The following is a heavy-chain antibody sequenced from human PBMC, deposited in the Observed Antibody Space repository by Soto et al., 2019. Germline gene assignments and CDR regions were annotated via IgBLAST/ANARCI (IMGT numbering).Heavy chain of an antibody. Sequence: GGSLRLSCAAAGFTLSSYGMHWVRQAPGKGLEWVGVIWYDGSNKYYADSVKGRFTISRDNSKNTLYLQMNSLRAEDTAVYYCARGGEWLQSRTHFDYWGQGTLVTVSS. CDR1: GFTLSSYG. V-gene: IGHV3-33*01. J-gene: IGHJ4*02. D-gene: IGHD5-12*01. CDR3: ARGGEWLQSRTHFDY. CDR2: IWYDGSNK.